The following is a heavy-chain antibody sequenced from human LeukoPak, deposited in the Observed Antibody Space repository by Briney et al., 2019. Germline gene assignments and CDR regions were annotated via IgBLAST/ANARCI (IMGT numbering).Heavy chain of an antibody. J-gene: IGHJ4*02. CDR2: INHSGST. CDR3: ASHYCSSTSCPLSY. CDR1: GGSFSGYY. V-gene: IGHV4-34*01. Sequence: SETLSLTCAVYGGSFSGYYWSWIRQPPGKGLEWIGEINHSGSTNYNPSLKSRVTISVDTSKNQFSLKLSSVTAADTAVYYCASHYCSSTSCPLSYWGQGTLVTVSS. D-gene: IGHD2-2*01.